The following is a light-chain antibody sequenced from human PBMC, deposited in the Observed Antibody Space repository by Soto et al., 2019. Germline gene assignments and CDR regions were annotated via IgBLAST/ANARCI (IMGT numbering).Light chain of an antibody. CDR1: HSVYSN. CDR3: QQYYNLWT. J-gene: IGKJ1*01. Sequence: EIVMTQSPATLSVSPGERATLSCTASHSVYSNVAWFQQRPGQAPRLLIYRASTRATGTPARFSGSGSGTEFTLTITSLQSEDFALYYCQQYYNLWTFGRGTEVEIK. V-gene: IGKV3-15*01. CDR2: RAS.